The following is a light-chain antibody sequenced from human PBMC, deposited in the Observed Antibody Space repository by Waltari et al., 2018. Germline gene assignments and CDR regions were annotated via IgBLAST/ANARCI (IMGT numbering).Light chain of an antibody. V-gene: IGKV1-39*01. CDR2: TAS. CDR1: QSISDY. Sequence: IQMTQSPPALSASVGDRVALTCRASQSISDYLHWYQQKPGKAPRVLIYTASSLQRGVPTRFNGSGSGTEFTLTISTLQPEDAATYYCQQSYSSPWTFGQGTKVEIK. CDR3: QQSYSSPWT. J-gene: IGKJ1*01.